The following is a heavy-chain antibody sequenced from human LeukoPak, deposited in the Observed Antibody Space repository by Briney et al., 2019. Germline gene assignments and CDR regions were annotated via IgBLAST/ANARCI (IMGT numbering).Heavy chain of an antibody. J-gene: IGHJ4*02. CDR2: IYPSGIT. CDR1: GGPISTYY. V-gene: IGHV4-4*09. CDR3: ARSYSSGWSDY. D-gene: IGHD6-19*01. Sequence: SVTLSLTCTVSGGPISTYYWSWIRQPPGKGLEWIGYIYPSGITNYNPTLKSRVTMSVDTSRNQFSLKLSSVTAADTAVYYCARSYSSGWSDYWGQGALVTVSS.